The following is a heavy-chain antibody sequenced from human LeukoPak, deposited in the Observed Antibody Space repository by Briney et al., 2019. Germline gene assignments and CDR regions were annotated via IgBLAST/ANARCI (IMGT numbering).Heavy chain of an antibody. V-gene: IGHV3-30-3*01. Sequence: GGSLRLSCAASGFTFSSYAMSWVRQAPGKGLEWVAVISYDGSNKYYADSVKGRFTISRDNSKNTLYLQMNSLRAEDTAVYYCARDSSTRITMVRGVIGDAFDIWGQGTMVTVSS. CDR3: ARDSSTRITMVRGVIGDAFDI. D-gene: IGHD3-10*01. CDR1: GFTFSSYA. CDR2: ISYDGSNK. J-gene: IGHJ3*02.